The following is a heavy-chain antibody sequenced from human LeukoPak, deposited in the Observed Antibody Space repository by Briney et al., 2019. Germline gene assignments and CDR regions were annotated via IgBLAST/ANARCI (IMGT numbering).Heavy chain of an antibody. D-gene: IGHD3-10*01. CDR3: AAQGCYYALGY. V-gene: IGHV4-39*01. CDR2: IYNSGST. CDR1: GASMSTSNYY. J-gene: IGHJ4*02. Sequence: SETLSLTCNVSGASMSTSNYYWGWVRQSPGKGLEWIGSIYNSGSTYYNPSLKSRVTMSVDTSKNQFYLKLTSVTAADTAVYFCAAQGCYYALGYWGQGTLLAVSS.